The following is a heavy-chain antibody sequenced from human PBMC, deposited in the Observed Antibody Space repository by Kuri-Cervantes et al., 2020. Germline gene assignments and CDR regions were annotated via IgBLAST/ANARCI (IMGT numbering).Heavy chain of an antibody. V-gene: IGHV4-30-2*01. Sequence: LRLSCTVSGGSISSSSYYWGWIRQPPGKGLEWIGYIYHSGSTYYNPSLKSRVTISVDRSKNQFSLKLSSVTAADTAVYYCARVRWELLDRDGTGPYYFDYWGQGTLVTVSS. CDR3: ARVRWELLDRDGTGPYYFDY. D-gene: IGHD1-26*01. J-gene: IGHJ4*02. CDR1: GGSISSSSYY. CDR2: IYHSGST.